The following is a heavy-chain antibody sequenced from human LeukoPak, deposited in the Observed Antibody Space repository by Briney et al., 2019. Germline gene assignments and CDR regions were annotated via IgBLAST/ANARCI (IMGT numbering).Heavy chain of an antibody. J-gene: IGHJ4*02. D-gene: IGHD3-10*01. CDR3: AREGYYYGSGSSARFDY. Sequence: ASVKFSCKASGVNISSYAISWVGQATGQGIAWIGRIIPILGIANYAQKFQGSVTITADKSTSTAYMELSSLKSQDTAVYYCAREGYYYGSGSSARFDYWGQGTLVTVSS. CDR2: IIPILGIA. CDR1: GVNISSYA. V-gene: IGHV1-69*04.